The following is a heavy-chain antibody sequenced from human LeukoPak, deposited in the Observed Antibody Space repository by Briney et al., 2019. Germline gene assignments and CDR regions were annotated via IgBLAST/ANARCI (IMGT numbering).Heavy chain of an antibody. J-gene: IGHJ6*02. CDR3: ARQLPYGDYYFGMDV. V-gene: IGHV5-51*01. CDR1: GYSFTSYW. CDR2: IYPGDSDT. Sequence: GESLQISCKGSGYSFTSYWIGWVRQMPGKGLEWMGIIYPGDSDTKYSPSFHGQATISADKSISTAYLQWSSLKASDTAMYYCARQLPYGDYYFGMDVWGQGTTVTVSS. D-gene: IGHD4-17*01.